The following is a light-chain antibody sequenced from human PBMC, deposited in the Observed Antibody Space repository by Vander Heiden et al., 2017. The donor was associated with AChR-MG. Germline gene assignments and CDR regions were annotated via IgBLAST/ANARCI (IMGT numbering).Light chain of an antibody. V-gene: IGKV3-11*01. Sequence: EIVLTQSPATLSLSPGERATLSCRASQSVSSYLAWYQQKPGQAPRLLIYDASNRATGIPARFIGSGSGTDFTLTISSLEPEDFAVYYCQQRSNRPPITFGQGTRLEIK. CDR1: QSVSSY. CDR3: QQRSNRPPIT. J-gene: IGKJ5*01. CDR2: DAS.